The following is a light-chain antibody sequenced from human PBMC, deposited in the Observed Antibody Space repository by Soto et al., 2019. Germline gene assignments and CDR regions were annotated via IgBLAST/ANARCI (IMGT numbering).Light chain of an antibody. CDR3: QQDNNWPLT. CDR1: QSVSSN. J-gene: IGKJ3*01. V-gene: IGKV3D-15*01. Sequence: EIVMTQSPATLSVSPGESVTLSCRASQSVSSNLGWYQQKPGQAPRPLVYGASTRAAGIPARFSGSGSGTEFTLTISSRQSEDFAVYFCQQDNNWPLTFGPGTKVDIK. CDR2: GAS.